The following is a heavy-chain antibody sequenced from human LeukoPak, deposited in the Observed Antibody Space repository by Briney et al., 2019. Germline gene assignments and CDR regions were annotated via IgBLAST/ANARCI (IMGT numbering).Heavy chain of an antibody. J-gene: IGHJ4*02. D-gene: IGHD5-24*01. Sequence: SETLSLTCTVSDGSMSPYYWSWIRQSPGRGLEWIAYIFYNGNTKYNPSLRSRVTISIDTSRNQFSLNLNSVTAADTAVYYCARGAGSDYWGQGTLVTVSS. CDR2: IFYNGNT. CDR3: ARGAGSDY. V-gene: IGHV4-59*08. CDR1: DGSMSPYY.